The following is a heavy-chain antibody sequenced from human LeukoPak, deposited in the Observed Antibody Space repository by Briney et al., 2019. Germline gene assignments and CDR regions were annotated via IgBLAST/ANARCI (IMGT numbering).Heavy chain of an antibody. Sequence: GGSLRLSCAASGFTFSSYSMNWVRQAPGKGLEWVSSISSSSSYIYYADSVKGRFPISRDNAKSTLYLQMNSLRAGDTAVYYCARDQPSGSLDYWGQGTLVTVSS. CDR1: GFTFSSYS. CDR2: ISSSSSYI. J-gene: IGHJ4*02. V-gene: IGHV3-21*01. D-gene: IGHD1-26*01. CDR3: ARDQPSGSLDY.